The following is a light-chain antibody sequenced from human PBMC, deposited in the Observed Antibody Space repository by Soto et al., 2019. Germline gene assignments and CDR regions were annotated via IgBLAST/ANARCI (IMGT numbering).Light chain of an antibody. Sequence: IHMTQSPSSLSASVGDRVTITCRASQDISNYLNWYQQKPGKAPKLLIYDASNLETGVPSRFSGSGSGTDFTFTISSLQPEDIATYYCQQYNHLPLTFGGGTKVDIK. CDR2: DAS. CDR3: QQYNHLPLT. J-gene: IGKJ4*01. CDR1: QDISNY. V-gene: IGKV1-33*01.